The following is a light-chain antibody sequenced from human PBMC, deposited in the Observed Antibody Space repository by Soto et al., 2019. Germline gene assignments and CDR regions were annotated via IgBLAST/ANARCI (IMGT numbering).Light chain of an antibody. Sequence: QSALTQPASVSGSPRQSITISCTGTSSDVGGYNYVSWYQQYPGKAPQLMIFDVNDRPSGVSYRFSGSKSGNTASLTISGLQAEDEAHYYCSSYSTTSFFVFGTGTKLTVL. J-gene: IGLJ1*01. V-gene: IGLV2-14*01. CDR1: SSDVGGYNY. CDR2: DVN. CDR3: SSYSTTSFFV.